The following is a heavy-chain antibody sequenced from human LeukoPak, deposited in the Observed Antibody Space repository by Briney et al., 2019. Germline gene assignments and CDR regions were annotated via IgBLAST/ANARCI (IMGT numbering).Heavy chain of an antibody. Sequence: SQTLSLTCTVSGGSISSGGYYWSWIRQHPGKGLEWIGYIYYSGSTYYNPSLESRVTISVDTSKNQFSLNLSSVTTADTAVYYCARDGEAGTLEIDYWGQGTLVTVSS. D-gene: IGHD1/OR15-1a*01. V-gene: IGHV4-31*03. CDR1: GGSISSGGYY. CDR2: IYYSGST. J-gene: IGHJ4*02. CDR3: ARDGEAGTLEIDY.